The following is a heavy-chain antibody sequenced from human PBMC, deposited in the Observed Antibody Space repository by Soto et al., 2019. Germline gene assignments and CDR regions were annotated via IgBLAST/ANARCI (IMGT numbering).Heavy chain of an antibody. CDR3: ARGGLLGDSFPPFDY. CDR2: INAGNGNT. V-gene: IGHV1-3*01. J-gene: IGHJ4*02. Sequence: QVQLVQSGAEVKKPGASVKVSCKASGYTFTSYAMHWVRQAPGQRLEWMGWINAGNGNTKYSQKFQGRGTITRDTSASTAYMELSSLRSEDTAVYYCARGGLLGDSFPPFDYWGQGTLVTVSS. CDR1: GYTFTSYA. D-gene: IGHD2-21*02.